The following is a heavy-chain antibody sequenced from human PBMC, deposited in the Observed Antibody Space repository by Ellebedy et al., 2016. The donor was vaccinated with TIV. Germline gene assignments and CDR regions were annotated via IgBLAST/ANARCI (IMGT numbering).Heavy chain of an antibody. CDR1: GYTFTSYF. CDR2: INPSGGAT. D-gene: IGHD3-22*01. V-gene: IGHV1-46*01. CDR3: ARGDKYCDESSGYYYTY. J-gene: IGHJ4*02. Sequence: ASVKVSCKASGYTFTSYFMYWVRQAPGQGLEWMGIINPSGGATNYAQRFQGRVTMTRDTSTSTVYMGLSSLRSEDPAVYYCARGDKYCDESSGYYYTYWGQGTLVAVAS.